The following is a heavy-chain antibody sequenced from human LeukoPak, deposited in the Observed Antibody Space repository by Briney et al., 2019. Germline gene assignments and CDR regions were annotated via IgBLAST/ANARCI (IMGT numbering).Heavy chain of an antibody. J-gene: IGHJ4*02. D-gene: IGHD6-19*01. CDR3: ARGDSSGWSYFDY. V-gene: IGHV3-48*03. CDR1: GFTLSSYD. CDR2: ISSSGSNI. Sequence: PGGSLTLSCPASGFTLSSYDMNWVRQAPGKGLELISHISSSGSNIYYADSVKGRFTISRDNAKNSLYLQLNSLRAEDTAVYYCARGDSSGWSYFDYWGQGTLVTVSS.